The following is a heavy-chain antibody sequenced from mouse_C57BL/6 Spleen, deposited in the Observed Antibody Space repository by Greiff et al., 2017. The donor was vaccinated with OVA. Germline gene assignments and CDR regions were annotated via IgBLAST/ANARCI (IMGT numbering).Heavy chain of an antibody. D-gene: IGHD1-1*01. V-gene: IGHV1-63*01. Sequence: VKLMESGAELVRPGPSVKMSCKASGYTFTNYWIGWAKQRPGHGLEWIGDIYPGGGYTNYNEKFKGKATLTADKSSSTAYMQFSSLTSEDSAIYYCARWRGYYGSSLYFDYWGQGTTLTVSS. CDR1: GYTFTNYW. CDR3: ARWRGYYGSSLYFDY. CDR2: IYPGGGYT. J-gene: IGHJ2*01.